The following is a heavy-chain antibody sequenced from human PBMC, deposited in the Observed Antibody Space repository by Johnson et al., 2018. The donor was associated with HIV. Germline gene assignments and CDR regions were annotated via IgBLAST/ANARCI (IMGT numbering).Heavy chain of an antibody. J-gene: IGHJ3*02. CDR2: ISGSGGST. Sequence: VQLVESGGGLVQPGGSLRLSCAASGFTFSSYAMSWVRQAPGKWLEWVSAISGSGGSTYYADSVKGRFTISRDNSKNTLYLQMNSLRAEDTAVYYCARDKANWGPSRDVGAFDIWGQGTMVTVSS. CDR3: ARDKANWGPSRDVGAFDI. D-gene: IGHD7-27*01. V-gene: IGHV3-23*04. CDR1: GFTFSSYA.